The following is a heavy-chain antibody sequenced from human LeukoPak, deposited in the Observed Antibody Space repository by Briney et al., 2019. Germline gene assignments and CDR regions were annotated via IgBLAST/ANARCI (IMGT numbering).Heavy chain of an antibody. CDR2: ISSSSSYI. CDR1: GFTFSIYS. CDR3: ARVTSGSSYRPFDY. D-gene: IGHD3-10*01. Sequence: GGSLRLSCAASGFTFSIYSMNWVRQAPGKGLEWVSSISSSSSYIYYADSVKDRFTISRDNAKNSLYLQMNSLRAEDTAVYYCARVTSGSSYRPFDYWGQGTLVTVSS. J-gene: IGHJ4*02. V-gene: IGHV3-21*01.